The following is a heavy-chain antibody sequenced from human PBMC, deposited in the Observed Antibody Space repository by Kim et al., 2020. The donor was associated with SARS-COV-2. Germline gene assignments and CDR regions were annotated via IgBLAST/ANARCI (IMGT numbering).Heavy chain of an antibody. CDR1: GFTFSGYC. D-gene: IGHD3-22*01. J-gene: IGHJ6*04. CDR2: IDSSGNNT. Sequence: GGSLRLSCVASGFTFSGYCMHWVRQAPGQGLEWVSCIDSSGNNTNYADSVKGRFTISRDNAKNTVFLQMNSLRVEDTAVYYCVRDYDSSGYDYGMDVWGKGPTATVS. CDR3: VRDYDSSGYDYGMDV. V-gene: IGHV3-74*01.